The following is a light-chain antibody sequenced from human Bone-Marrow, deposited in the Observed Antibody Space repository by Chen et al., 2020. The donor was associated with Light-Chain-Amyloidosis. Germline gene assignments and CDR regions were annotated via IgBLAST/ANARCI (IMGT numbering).Light chain of an antibody. Sequence: EVVLTQSPATLSLSPGERATLSCRASQTISTHLVWYQQKPGQVPRLLIYDASTRAIGIPARFSGSGSGTDFTLSISSLEAEDFAVYYCQHRGGWPPLSFGGGTKIEIK. CDR3: QHRGGWPPLS. CDR2: DAS. V-gene: IGKV3-11*01. CDR1: QTISTH. J-gene: IGKJ4*01.